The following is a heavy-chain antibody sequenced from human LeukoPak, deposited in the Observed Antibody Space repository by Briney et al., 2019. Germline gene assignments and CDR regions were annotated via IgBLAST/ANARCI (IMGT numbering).Heavy chain of an antibody. V-gene: IGHV4-61*02. CDR1: GGSISSSSYY. CDR2: IYTSGST. Sequence: KPSETLSLTCTVSGGSISSSSYYWSWIRQPAGKGLEWIGRIYTSGSTNYNPSLKSRVTLSVDKSKNQFSLKLSSVTAADTAVYYCARAGDFWSPTGWFDPWGQGTLVTVSS. CDR3: ARAGDFWSPTGWFDP. J-gene: IGHJ5*02. D-gene: IGHD3-3*01.